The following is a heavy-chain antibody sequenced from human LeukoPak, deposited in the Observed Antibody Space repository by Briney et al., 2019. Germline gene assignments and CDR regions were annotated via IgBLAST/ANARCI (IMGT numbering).Heavy chain of an antibody. CDR3: TKTNQTTQRGYFDS. D-gene: IGHD1-1*01. V-gene: IGHV3-30*18. CDR2: ISYDGSNK. Sequence: GGSLRLSCAASGFTFSDYYMSWIRQAPGKGLEWVAVISYDGSNKYYADSVKGRFAISRDNSKNTLSLQMNSLRAEDTAVYYCTKTNQTTQRGYFDSWGQGNLVTVSS. J-gene: IGHJ4*02. CDR1: GFTFSDYY.